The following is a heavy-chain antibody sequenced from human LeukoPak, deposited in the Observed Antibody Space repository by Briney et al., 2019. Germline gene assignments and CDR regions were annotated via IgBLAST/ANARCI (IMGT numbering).Heavy chain of an antibody. J-gene: IGHJ4*02. CDR1: EFTFSSYS. CDR2: ISTSGHTI. D-gene: IGHD2/OR15-2a*01. Sequence: PGGSLILSCAVSEFTFSSYSMNWVRQAPGKGLEWVSYISTSGHTIYYAASVKGRFTISRDNARNSLYLLMNSLRDDDTAVYYCARDHYSTPGFDYWGQGTLVTVSS. V-gene: IGHV3-48*02. CDR3: ARDHYSTPGFDY.